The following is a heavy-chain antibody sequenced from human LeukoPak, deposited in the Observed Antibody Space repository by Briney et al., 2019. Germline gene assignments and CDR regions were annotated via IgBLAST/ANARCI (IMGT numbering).Heavy chain of an antibody. V-gene: IGHV4-34*01. J-gene: IGHJ5*02. CDR2: IYHSGST. CDR1: GGSFSGYY. CDR3: ARVGAANWFDP. D-gene: IGHD3-10*01. Sequence: SETLSLTCAVYGGSFSGYYWSWIRQPPGKGLEWIGEIYHSGSTNYNLSLKSRVTISVDKSKNQFSLKLSSVTAADTAVYYCARVGAANWFDPWGQGTLVTVSS.